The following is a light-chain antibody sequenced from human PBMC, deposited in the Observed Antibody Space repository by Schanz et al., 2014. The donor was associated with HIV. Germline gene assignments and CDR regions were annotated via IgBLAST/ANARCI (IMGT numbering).Light chain of an antibody. CDR2: KSS. J-gene: IGKJ4*01. Sequence: DIQMTQSPSSLFASLGDRVTITCRASQGIVNSVAWYQQKPGKAPNLLIYKSSTLESGVPSRFSGSGSGTEFTLTITNLQPDDFATYYCQQASEYPLTFGGGTKVEIK. V-gene: IGKV1-5*03. CDR1: QGIVNS. CDR3: QQASEYPLT.